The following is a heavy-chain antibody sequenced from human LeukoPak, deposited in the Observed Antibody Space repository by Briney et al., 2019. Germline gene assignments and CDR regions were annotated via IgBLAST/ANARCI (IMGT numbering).Heavy chain of an antibody. CDR1: GYTFTSYG. D-gene: IGHD5-18*01. CDR3: ARGTAMVDYYYYYMDV. Sequence: GASVKVSCKASGYTFTSYGISWVRQAPGQGLEWMGWISAYNGNTNYAQKLQGRVTMTTDTSTSTAYMELRSLRSDDTAVYYCARGTAMVDYYYYYMDVWGKGTTVTVSS. J-gene: IGHJ6*03. CDR2: ISAYNGNT. V-gene: IGHV1-18*01.